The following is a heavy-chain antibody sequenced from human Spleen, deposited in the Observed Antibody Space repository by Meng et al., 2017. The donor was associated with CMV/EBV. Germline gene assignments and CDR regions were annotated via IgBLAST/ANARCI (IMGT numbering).Heavy chain of an antibody. J-gene: IGHJ4*02. D-gene: IGHD1-26*01. CDR3: ARDRGVLYYFDH. V-gene: IGHV4-59*01. CDR2: IYSIGST. CDR1: GVSINNYY. Sequence: CTVSGVSINNYYWSWFRQPPGKGLQWIGHIYSIGSTNYNPSLESRLTISVDTSNNQLSLKLTSVTAADTAVYYCARDRGVLYYFDHWGQGTLVTVSS.